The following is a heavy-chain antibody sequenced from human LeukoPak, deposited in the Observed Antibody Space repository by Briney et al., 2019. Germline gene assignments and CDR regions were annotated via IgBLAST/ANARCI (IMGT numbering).Heavy chain of an antibody. CDR3: ARGSGDMTTFY. V-gene: IGHV4-4*02. Sequence: SETLSLTCAVSGGSISSSNWWSWVRQPPGKGLEWIGEIYQSGSTNYNPSLKSRLTISVDTSKNQFSLKLSSVTAADTAVYYCARGSGDMTTFYWGQGTLVTVSS. CDR2: IYQSGST. D-gene: IGHD3-16*01. CDR1: GGSISSSNW. J-gene: IGHJ4*02.